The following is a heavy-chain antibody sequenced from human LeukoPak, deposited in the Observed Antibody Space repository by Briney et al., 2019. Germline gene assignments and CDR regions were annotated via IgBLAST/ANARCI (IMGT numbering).Heavy chain of an antibody. J-gene: IGHJ5*02. D-gene: IGHD4-17*01. V-gene: IGHV3-30*04. CDR2: ISYDGSNK. CDR1: GFTFSSYA. CDR3: AKTDYGDYVPFDP. Sequence: GGSLRLSCAASGFTFSSYAMHWVRQAPGKGLEWVAVISYDGSNKYYADSVKGRFTISRDNSKNTLYLQMNSLRAEDTAVYYCAKTDYGDYVPFDPWGQGTLVTVSS.